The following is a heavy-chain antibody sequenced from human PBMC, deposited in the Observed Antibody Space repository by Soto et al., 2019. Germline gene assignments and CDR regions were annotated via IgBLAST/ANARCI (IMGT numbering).Heavy chain of an antibody. CDR2: MNPNSGNT. V-gene: IGHV1-8*01. CDR1: GYTFTSYD. CDR3: ARERTRGFDP. Sequence: QVQLVQSGAEVKKPGASVKVSCKASGYTFTSYDINRVRQATGQGLEWMGWMNPNSGNTAYAQKFLGRVTMTRNTSISTAYMELSSLRSEDTVVYYCARERTRGFDPWGQGTLVTVSS. J-gene: IGHJ5*02.